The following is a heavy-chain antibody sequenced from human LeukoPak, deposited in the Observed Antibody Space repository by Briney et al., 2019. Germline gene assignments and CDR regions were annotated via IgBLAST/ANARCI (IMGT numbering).Heavy chain of an antibody. V-gene: IGHV3-53*01. D-gene: IGHD6-13*01. CDR1: GFTFSDYY. Sequence: GGSLRLSCAASGFTFSDYYMSWVRQAPGKGLEWVSVIYSDDRTFYADSVRGRFTISGDSSKNTLYLQMNSLRAEDTAVYYCAREAAGTIDYWGQGTLVTVSS. CDR2: IYSDDRT. CDR3: AREAAGTIDY. J-gene: IGHJ4*02.